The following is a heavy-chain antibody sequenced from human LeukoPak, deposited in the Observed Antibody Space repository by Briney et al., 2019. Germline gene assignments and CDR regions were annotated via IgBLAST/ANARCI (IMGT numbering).Heavy chain of an antibody. Sequence: GGSLRLSCAASGFIFSNYAMTWVRQAPGKGLEWVSSSGSTTDYSDSVRGRFTISRGNSKNTLYLQMNSMRADDTAVYYWTRDSSYGDYSTAFDYWGQGALVTVSS. D-gene: IGHD4-17*01. J-gene: IGHJ4*02. CDR1: GFIFSNYA. V-gene: IGHV3-23*01. CDR2: SGSTT. CDR3: TRDSSYGDYSTAFDY.